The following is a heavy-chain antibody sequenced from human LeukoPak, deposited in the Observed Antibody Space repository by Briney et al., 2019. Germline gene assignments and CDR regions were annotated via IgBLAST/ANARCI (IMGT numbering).Heavy chain of an antibody. Sequence: ASVKVSCKASGGTFSSYAISWVRQAPGQGLEWMGGIIPIFGTANYAQKFQGRVTVTRDTSTTTVHMELRGLRSKDTAVYYCARDQEGFDYWGQGTVVTVSS. CDR3: ARDQEGFDY. J-gene: IGHJ4*02. CDR2: IIPIFGTA. V-gene: IGHV1-69*05. CDR1: GGTFSSYA.